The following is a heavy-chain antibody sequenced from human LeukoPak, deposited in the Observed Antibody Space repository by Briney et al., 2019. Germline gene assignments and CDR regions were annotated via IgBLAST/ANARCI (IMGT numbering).Heavy chain of an antibody. D-gene: IGHD3-10*01. V-gene: IGHV3-23*01. Sequence: GGSLRLSCAASGFTFSSYAMSWVRQAPGKGLEWVSAISGSGGSTYYADSVKGRFTISRDNSKNTLYLQMNSLRAEDTAVYYCANPFGITSDTSGTVFDIWGQGTMVTVSS. CDR2: ISGSGGST. CDR1: GFTFSSYA. J-gene: IGHJ3*02. CDR3: ANPFGITSDTSGTVFDI.